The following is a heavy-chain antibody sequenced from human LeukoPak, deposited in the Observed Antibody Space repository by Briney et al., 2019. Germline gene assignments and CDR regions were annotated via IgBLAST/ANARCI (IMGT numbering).Heavy chain of an antibody. CDR3: ARDVGHVLGWYYYYYMDV. CDR2: INPNSGGT. Sequence: ASVKVSCKASGYTFTGYYMHWVRQAPRQGLERMGWINPNSGGTNYAQKFQGRVTMTRDTSISTAYMELSRLRSDDTAVYYCARDVGHVLGWYYYYYMDVWGKGTTVTVSS. J-gene: IGHJ6*03. V-gene: IGHV1-2*02. D-gene: IGHD2-15*01. CDR1: GYTFTGYY.